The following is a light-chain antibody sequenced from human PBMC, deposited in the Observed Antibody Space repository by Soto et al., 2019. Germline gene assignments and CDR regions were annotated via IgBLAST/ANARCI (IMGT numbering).Light chain of an antibody. V-gene: IGKV3-11*01. CDR2: DAS. J-gene: IGKJ3*01. CDR3: QQRSNWPPFT. CDR1: QSVSSY. Sequence: EIVLTQSPATLSLSPGERATLSCRASQSVSSYLAWYQQKPGQAPRLLIYDASNMATGIPARCSGSGSGTDFTLTISSLEPEDFADYYCQQRSNWPPFTFGPGTKVDIK.